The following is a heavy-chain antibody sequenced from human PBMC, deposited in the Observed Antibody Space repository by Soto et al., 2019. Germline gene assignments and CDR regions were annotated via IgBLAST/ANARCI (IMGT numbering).Heavy chain of an antibody. CDR2: ISSSSSYT. V-gene: IGHV3-11*06. CDR1: GFTFSDYY. CDR3: ARAHVSWHNWFDP. J-gene: IGHJ5*02. Sequence: PGGSLRLSCAASGFTFSDYYMSWIRQAPGKGLEWVSYISSSSSYTNYADSVKGRFTISRDNAKNSLYLQMNSLRAEDTAVYYCARAHVSWHNWFDPWGQGTLVTVSS. D-gene: IGHD6-13*01.